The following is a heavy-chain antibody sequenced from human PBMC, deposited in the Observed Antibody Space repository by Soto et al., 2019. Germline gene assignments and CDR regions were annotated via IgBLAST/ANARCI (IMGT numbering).Heavy chain of an antibody. CDR3: TTDLYYDILTGYQSSNDAFDI. Sequence: GGSLRLSCAASGFTFSNAWMSWVRQAPGKGLEWVGRIKSKTDGGTTDYAAPVKGRFTISRDDSKNTLYLQMNSLKTEDTAVYYCTTDLYYDILTGYQSSNDAFDIWGQGTMVTVSS. D-gene: IGHD3-9*01. V-gene: IGHV3-15*01. J-gene: IGHJ3*02. CDR1: GFTFSNAW. CDR2: IKSKTDGGTT.